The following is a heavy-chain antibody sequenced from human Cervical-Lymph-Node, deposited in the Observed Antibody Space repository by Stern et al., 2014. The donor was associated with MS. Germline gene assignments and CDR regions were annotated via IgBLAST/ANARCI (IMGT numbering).Heavy chain of an antibody. Sequence: VQLVESGGGVVQPGRSLRLSCAASGFTFSSYGMHWVRQAPGKGLEWVAVISYDGSNKYYADSVKGRFTISRDNSKNTLYLQMNSLRAEDTAVYYCAKPYGSTRGLNWAYGMDVWGQGTTVTVSS. D-gene: IGHD7-27*01. CDR3: AKPYGSTRGLNWAYGMDV. CDR2: ISYDGSNK. V-gene: IGHV3-30*18. CDR1: GFTFSSYG. J-gene: IGHJ6*02.